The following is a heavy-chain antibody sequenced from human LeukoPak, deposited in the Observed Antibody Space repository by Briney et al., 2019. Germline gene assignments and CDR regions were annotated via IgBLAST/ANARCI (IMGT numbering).Heavy chain of an antibody. V-gene: IGHV4-39*07. J-gene: IGHJ3*02. Sequence: SETLSLTCTVSGGSISSSSYYWGWLRQPPGKGLEWIGSIYYSGSTYYNPSLKSRVTISVDTSKNQFSLKLSSVTAADTAVYYCARAVAGDDAFDIWGQGTMVTVSS. CDR2: IYYSGST. CDR3: ARAVAGDDAFDI. D-gene: IGHD6-19*01. CDR1: GGSISSSSYY.